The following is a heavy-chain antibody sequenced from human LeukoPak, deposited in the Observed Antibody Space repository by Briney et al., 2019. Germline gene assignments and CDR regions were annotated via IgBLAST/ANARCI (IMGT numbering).Heavy chain of an antibody. Sequence: GGSLRLSCAASGFTFSNYAMTWVRQAPGKGLEWVSTITDSGVSTYYADSVKGRFTISRDNSKNTLYLQMNRLRAEDTAVYYCAKDQNLVPPAAYYFDYWGQGTLVTVSS. J-gene: IGHJ4*02. CDR3: AKDQNLVPPAAYYFDY. CDR2: ITDSGVST. V-gene: IGHV3-23*01. CDR1: GFTFSNYA. D-gene: IGHD2-2*01.